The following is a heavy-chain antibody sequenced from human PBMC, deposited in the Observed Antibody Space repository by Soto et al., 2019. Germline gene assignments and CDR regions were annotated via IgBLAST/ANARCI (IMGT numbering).Heavy chain of an antibody. CDR2: INPYNGNT. CDR3: ARVGVGLAAPRVWPY. CDR1: GYTFTSYG. Sequence: GASVKVSCKASGYTFTSYGISEVRQAPGQGLEWMAWINPYNGNTKYAEKFLGRVTVTTDTSTATAYMEVRSLTSGDTAGFYCARVGVGLAAPRVWPYWGQGTPVTVSS. V-gene: IGHV1-18*01. J-gene: IGHJ4*02. D-gene: IGHD6-13*01.